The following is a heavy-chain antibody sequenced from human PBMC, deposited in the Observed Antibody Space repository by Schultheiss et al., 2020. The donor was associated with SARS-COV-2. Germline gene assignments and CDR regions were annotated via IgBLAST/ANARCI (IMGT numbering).Heavy chain of an antibody. V-gene: IGHV1-18*04. D-gene: IGHD6-19*01. Sequence: ASVKVSCKASGYTFTSYYMHWVRQAPGQGLEWMGWISAYNGNTNYAQNFQGRVTMTTDTSTSTAYMDLRSLRSDDTAVYYCARAPAGYSNGWPDYWGQGTLVTVSS. CDR1: GYTFTSYY. CDR2: ISAYNGNT. CDR3: ARAPAGYSNGWPDY. J-gene: IGHJ4*02.